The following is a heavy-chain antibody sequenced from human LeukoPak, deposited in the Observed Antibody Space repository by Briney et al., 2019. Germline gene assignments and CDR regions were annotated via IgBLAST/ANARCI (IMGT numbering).Heavy chain of an antibody. D-gene: IGHD3-16*02. CDR2: LYHTGSA. J-gene: IGHJ4*02. CDR1: GGSISSNNYY. CDR3: ARTYDYVWGSYRSHSFDS. Sequence: SGTLSLTCTVSGGSISSNNYYWGWIRQPPGKGLEWIGSLYHTGSAYYNPSLKSRVTISMDVSKNHFSLKLSSVTAADTAVYYCARTYDYVWGSYRSHSFDSWGQGTLVTVSS. V-gene: IGHV4-39*02.